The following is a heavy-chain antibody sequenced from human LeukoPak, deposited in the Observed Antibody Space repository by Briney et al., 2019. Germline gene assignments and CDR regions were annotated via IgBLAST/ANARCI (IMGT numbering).Heavy chain of an antibody. J-gene: IGHJ4*02. CDR2: ISSSSTI. CDR3: ARENSYGYWCDY. D-gene: IGHD5-18*01. CDR1: GFTFSSYS. Sequence: GGSLRLSCAASGFTFSSYSMNWVRQAPGKGLEWVSYISSSSTIYYADSVKGRFTISRDNAKNSLYLQMNSLRAEDTAVYYCARENSYGYWCDYWGQGTLVTVSS. V-gene: IGHV3-48*01.